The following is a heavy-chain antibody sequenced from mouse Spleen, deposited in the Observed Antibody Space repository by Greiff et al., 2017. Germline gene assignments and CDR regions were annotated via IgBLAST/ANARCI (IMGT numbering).Heavy chain of an antibody. CDR2: ISSGGSYT. CDR3: ARDRGTGFDY. CDR1: GFTFSSYA. V-gene: IGHV5-9-4*01. Sequence: DVQLVESGGGLVKPGGSLKLSCAASGFTFSSYAMSWVRQSPEKRLEWVAEISSGGSYTYYPDTVTGRFTISRDNAKNTLYLEMSSLRSEDTAMYYCARDRGTGFDYWGQGTTLTVSS. D-gene: IGHD3-3*01. J-gene: IGHJ2*01.